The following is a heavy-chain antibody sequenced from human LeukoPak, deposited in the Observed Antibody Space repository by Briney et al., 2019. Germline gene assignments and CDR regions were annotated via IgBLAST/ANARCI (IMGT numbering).Heavy chain of an antibody. Sequence: GWSLGGDCESSGCTLSSDSMKFLVQAAGKGLKWVSSISSSSSYIYYADSVKGRFTISRDNAKNSLYLQMNSLRAEDTAVYFSARDPGSGRNHFNYLGQGTLVTVSP. CDR2: ISSSSSYI. CDR1: GCTLSSDS. J-gene: IGHJ4*02. CDR3: ARDPGSGRNHFNY. V-gene: IGHV3-21*01. D-gene: IGHD3-10*01.